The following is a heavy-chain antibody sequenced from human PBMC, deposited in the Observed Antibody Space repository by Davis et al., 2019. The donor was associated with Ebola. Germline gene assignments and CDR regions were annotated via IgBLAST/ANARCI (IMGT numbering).Heavy chain of an antibody. CDR3: ARTAKTSVSDSGLGYTYFDP. J-gene: IGHJ5*02. V-gene: IGHV4-34*01. CDR1: GGSFSGYF. D-gene: IGHD1-1*01. Sequence: SETLSLTCAVYGGSFSGYFWSWIRRSPGKGLEWIGKISHGGVSDYNPSLRSRVTISVDTSRDQFSLKMNPVTAADTAVYYCARTAKTSVSDSGLGYTYFDPWSQGTLVTVSS. CDR2: ISHGGVS.